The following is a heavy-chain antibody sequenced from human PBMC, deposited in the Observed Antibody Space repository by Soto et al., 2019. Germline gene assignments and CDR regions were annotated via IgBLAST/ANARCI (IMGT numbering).Heavy chain of an antibody. CDR1: GGSISGYY. Sequence: VQLQESGPRLVRASETLSLSCTVSGGSISGYYWNWIRQPPGRGLEWIGYISNTWNTNYNPSLKCRVSISVYTSKNQVSLNLRAVTAEDTALYYCARDSAVGSSKRGFEYWGQGTLVTVSS. CDR3: ARDSAVGSSKRGFEY. J-gene: IGHJ4*02. V-gene: IGHV4-59*01. D-gene: IGHD2-2*01. CDR2: ISNTWNT.